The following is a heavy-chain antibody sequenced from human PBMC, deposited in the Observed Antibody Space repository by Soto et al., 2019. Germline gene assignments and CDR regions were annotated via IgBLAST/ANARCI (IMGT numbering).Heavy chain of an antibody. CDR2: IYYSGST. Sequence: PSETQSLTCTLSGGSISSGDYYWSWIRQPPGKGLEWIGYIYYSGSTYYNPSLKSRVTISVDTSKNQFSLKLSSVTAADTAVYYCARGVGYCISTSCPHFDYWGQGTLVTVFS. D-gene: IGHD2-2*01. V-gene: IGHV4-30-4*01. CDR1: GGSISSGDYY. CDR3: ARGVGYCISTSCPHFDY. J-gene: IGHJ4*02.